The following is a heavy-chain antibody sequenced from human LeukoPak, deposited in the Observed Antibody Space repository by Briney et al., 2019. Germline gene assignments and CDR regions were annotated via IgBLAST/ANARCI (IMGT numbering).Heavy chain of an antibody. CDR2: IWYDGSNR. V-gene: IGHV3-33*01. CDR3: ARGKSSSSHDAFDI. Sequence: VVFLRLSCAATGFTFISYGMHWVRQVPGKWLDGVAVIWYDGSNRYYADSVKGRFTISRDKAKNTIYLQMKSLRAEDKAVYYCARGKSSSSHDAFDIWGQGTMVTVSS. CDR1: GFTFISYG. J-gene: IGHJ3*02. D-gene: IGHD6-6*01.